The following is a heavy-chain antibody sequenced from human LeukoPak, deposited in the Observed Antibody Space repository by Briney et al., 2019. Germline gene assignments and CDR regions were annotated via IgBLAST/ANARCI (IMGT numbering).Heavy chain of an antibody. CDR3: ARTIYDPSGNNYYSYGMDV. D-gene: IGHD3-22*01. CDR2: INGHSGVT. Sequence: ASMTVSCKASGYTLTDYFTHWVRQAPGQPPEWIGWINGHSGVTTYAQKFQGRVTMTRDTSISTAYLELRSLRSDDTAIYYCARTIYDPSGNNYYSYGMDVWGQGTAVTVSS. J-gene: IGHJ6*02. CDR1: GYTLTDYF. V-gene: IGHV1-2*02.